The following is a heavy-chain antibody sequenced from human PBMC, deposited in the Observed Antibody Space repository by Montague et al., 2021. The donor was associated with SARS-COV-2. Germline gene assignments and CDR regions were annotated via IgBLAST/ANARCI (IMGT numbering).Heavy chain of an antibody. D-gene: IGHD2-2*01. CDR2: IYYSEST. Sequence: SETLSLTCTVSGASISSYYWSWIRQPPGKGLEWIGYIYYSESTNYNPSLKSRVTISVDTSKNQFSLKLSSVTAADTAVYYCARRGLGYCSSTSCQNAFDIWAQGTMVTVSS. CDR1: GASISSYY. V-gene: IGHV4-59*08. J-gene: IGHJ3*02. CDR3: ARRGLGYCSSTSCQNAFDI.